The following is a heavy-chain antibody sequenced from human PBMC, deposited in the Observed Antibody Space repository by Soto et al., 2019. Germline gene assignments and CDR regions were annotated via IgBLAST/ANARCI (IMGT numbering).Heavy chain of an antibody. CDR3: ARFIRGYSGYDPISHFDY. CDR1: CGSISSYY. D-gene: IGHD5-12*01. CDR2: IYYSGST. V-gene: IGHV4-59*01. J-gene: IGHJ4*02. Sequence: SETLSLTCTVSCGSISSYYWSWIRQPPGKGLEWIGYIYYSGSTNYNPSLKSRVTISVDTSKNQLSLKLSSVTAADTAVYYCARFIRGYSGYDPISHFDYWGQGTLVTVSS.